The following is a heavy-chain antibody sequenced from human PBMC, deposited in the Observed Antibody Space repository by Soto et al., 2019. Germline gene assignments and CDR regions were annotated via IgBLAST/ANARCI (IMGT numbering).Heavy chain of an antibody. CDR3: ASNAYYYDSRGYVHYGMDV. J-gene: IGHJ6*02. CDR1: GYTFTSYG. V-gene: IGHV1-18*01. Sequence: QAQLVQSGAEVKKPGASVQVSCQASGYTFTSYGISWVRLAPGQGLEWMGWISAYNSDPNYAQNLQDRVTMTTDTSTSTAYMERRSFRSDDTAVYYCASNAYYYDSRGYVHYGMDVCGQGTTVTVSS. CDR2: ISAYNSDP. D-gene: IGHD3-22*01.